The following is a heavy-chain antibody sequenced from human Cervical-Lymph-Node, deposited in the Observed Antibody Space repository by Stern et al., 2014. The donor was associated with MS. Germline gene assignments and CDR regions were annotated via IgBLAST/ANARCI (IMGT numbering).Heavy chain of an antibody. CDR1: GGSISTDGYY. J-gene: IGHJ4*02. CDR2: IYYSGST. Sequence: QVQLQESGPGVAKPSQTLSLTCTVSGGSISTDGYYWTWIRQHPGKGLEWIGYIYYSGSTYYKPSLKSRVTMSLDTSKNQFSLNLSSVTAADTAIYYCARDDRGSSWYRFDFWGQGTLVTVSS. V-gene: IGHV4-31*03. D-gene: IGHD6-13*01. CDR3: ARDDRGSSWYRFDF.